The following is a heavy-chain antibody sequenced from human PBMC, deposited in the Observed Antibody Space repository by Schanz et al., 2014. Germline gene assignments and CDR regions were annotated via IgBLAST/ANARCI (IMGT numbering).Heavy chain of an antibody. CDR2: ISGSSRTI. CDR1: GFGFSSYS. D-gene: IGHD6-19*01. Sequence: DVQLLESGGGLVQPGGSLRLSCAASGFGFSSYSMNWVRQAPGKGLEWVSYISGSSRTIYYADSVKGRFTISRDNAKSSLYLQMNSLRVEDTAVYYCAASSGWHPSTDYWGQGTLVTVSS. J-gene: IGHJ4*02. CDR3: AASSGWHPSTDY. V-gene: IGHV3-48*04.